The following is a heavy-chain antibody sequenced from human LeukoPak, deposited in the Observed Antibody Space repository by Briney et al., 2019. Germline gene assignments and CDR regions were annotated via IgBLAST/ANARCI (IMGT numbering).Heavy chain of an antibody. Sequence: ASVKVSCKASGYTFTSYYMHWVRQAPGQGLEWMGIINPSGGSTSYAQKFQGRVTMTRDTSTSTVYMELSSLRSEDTAVYYCARDLRPDWRSWWFDPWGQGTLVTVSS. CDR3: ARDLRPDWRSWWFDP. V-gene: IGHV1-46*01. CDR1: GYTFTSYY. CDR2: INPSGGST. D-gene: IGHD3-9*01. J-gene: IGHJ5*02.